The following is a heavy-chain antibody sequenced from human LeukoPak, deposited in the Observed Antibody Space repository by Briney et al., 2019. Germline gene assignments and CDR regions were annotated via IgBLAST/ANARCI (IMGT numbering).Heavy chain of an antibody. Sequence: SETLSLICAVSGASMRDHYWTWIRQAPGKGLEWIGSMYYMLNANSYNPSLKSRVSISVDTPDNQFSLKLKSVTAADTAVYYCATSFRSGWGFDSWGQGILVAVSS. D-gene: IGHD6-19*01. V-gene: IGHV4-59*11. CDR2: MYYMLNA. J-gene: IGHJ4*02. CDR3: ATSFRSGWGFDS. CDR1: GASMRDHY.